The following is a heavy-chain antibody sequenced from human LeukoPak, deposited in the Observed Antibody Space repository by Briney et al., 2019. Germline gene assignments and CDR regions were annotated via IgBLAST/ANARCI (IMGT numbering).Heavy chain of an antibody. D-gene: IGHD1-26*01. CDR2: IVVGSGNT. J-gene: IGHJ4*02. V-gene: IGHV1-58*02. Sequence: SVRVSCTASGVTFTSSAMQWVRQARGQRLEWIGWIVVGSGNTNYAQKFQERVTITRDMSTSTAYMELSSLRSEDTAVYYCAADVIVGATKDLDYWGQGTLVTVSS. CDR3: AADVIVGATKDLDY. CDR1: GVTFTSSA.